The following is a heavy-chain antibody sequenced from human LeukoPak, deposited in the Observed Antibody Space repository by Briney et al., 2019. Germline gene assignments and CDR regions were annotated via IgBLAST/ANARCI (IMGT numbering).Heavy chain of an antibody. CDR3: AKVLWQQLLQGWFDP. J-gene: IGHJ5*02. CDR2: ISGSGGTT. CDR1: GFTFSSYA. Sequence: PGGSLRLSCAASGFTFSSYAMSWVRQAPGKGLEWFSDISGSGGTTYYADSVKGRFTISRDNSKNTLYLQMNSLRAEDTAVYYCAKVLWQQLLQGWFDPWGQGTLVTVSS. V-gene: IGHV3-23*01. D-gene: IGHD6-13*01.